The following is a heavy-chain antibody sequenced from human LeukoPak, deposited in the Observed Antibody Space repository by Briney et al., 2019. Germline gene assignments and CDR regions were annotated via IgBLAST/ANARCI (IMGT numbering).Heavy chain of an antibody. CDR2: IYYSGST. D-gene: IGHD6-13*01. CDR1: GFTFSSYE. Sequence: GSLRLSCAASGFTFSSYEMNWVRQAPGKGLEWIGSIYYSGSTYYNPSLKSRVTISLDTSNNQFSLKLSSVTAADTAVFYCARVAGGIPYYWGQGTLVTVSS. J-gene: IGHJ4*02. V-gene: IGHV4-39*07. CDR3: ARVAGGIPYY.